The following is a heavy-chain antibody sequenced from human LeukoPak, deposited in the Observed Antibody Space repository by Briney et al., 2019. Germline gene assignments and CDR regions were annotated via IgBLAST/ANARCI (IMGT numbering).Heavy chain of an antibody. D-gene: IGHD3-10*01. CDR1: GYTFTGYY. J-gene: IGHJ5*02. CDR2: INPKNGDR. Sequence: ASVKVSGKAFGYTFTGYYILSGRQAPGQEPEWMGWINPKNGDRNYAQKCQTRVTMTRDTSISTAYMELRRLRSDDTAVFYCARIAGQTLVRGRDSWFDPWGQAALV. V-gene: IGHV1-2*02. CDR3: ARIAGQTLVRGRDSWFDP.